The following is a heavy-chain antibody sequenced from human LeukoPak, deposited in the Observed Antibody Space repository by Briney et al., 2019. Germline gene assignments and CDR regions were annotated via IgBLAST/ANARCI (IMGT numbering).Heavy chain of an antibody. J-gene: IGHJ2*01. D-gene: IGHD3-22*01. CDR3: ARDKSGVGGYLVGWYFDL. CDR2: ISAYNGNT. Sequence: GASVKVSCKASGYTFTSYGISWVRQAPGQGLEWMGWISAYNGNTNYAQKLQGRVTMTTDTSTSTAYMELRSLRSDDTAVYYCARDKSGVGGYLVGWYFDLWGRGTLVTVSS. CDR1: GYTFTSYG. V-gene: IGHV1-18*01.